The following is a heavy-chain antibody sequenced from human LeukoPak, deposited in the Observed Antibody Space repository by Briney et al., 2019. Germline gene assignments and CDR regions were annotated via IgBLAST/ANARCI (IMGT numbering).Heavy chain of an antibody. CDR1: GFTFSSYA. CDR3: ARVLMPYDILTGSFDY. D-gene: IGHD3-9*01. J-gene: IGHJ4*02. V-gene: IGHV3-30*04. Sequence: GRSLRLSCAASGFTFSSYAMHWVRQAPGKGLEWVAVISYDGSNKYYADSVKGRFTISRDNSKNTLYLQMNSLRAEDAAVYYCARVLMPYDILTGSFDYWGQGTLVTVSS. CDR2: ISYDGSNK.